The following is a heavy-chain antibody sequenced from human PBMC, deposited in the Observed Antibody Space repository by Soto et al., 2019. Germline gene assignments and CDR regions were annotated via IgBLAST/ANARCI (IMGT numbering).Heavy chain of an antibody. CDR3: AKSGYYDFWSSYLGEYYYGMDV. Sequence: GGSLRLSCAASGFTFSSYAMSWVRQAPGKGLEWVSAISGSGGSTYYADSVKGRFTISRDNSKNTLYLQMNSLRAEDTAVYYCAKSGYYDFWSSYLGEYYYGMDVWGQGTTVTVSS. J-gene: IGHJ6*02. D-gene: IGHD3-3*01. CDR1: GFTFSSYA. CDR2: ISGSGGST. V-gene: IGHV3-23*01.